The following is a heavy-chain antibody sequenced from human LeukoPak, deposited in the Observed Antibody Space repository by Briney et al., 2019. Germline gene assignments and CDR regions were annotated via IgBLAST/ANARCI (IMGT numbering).Heavy chain of an antibody. CDR2: INHSGST. D-gene: IGHD5-18*01. CDR3: ASYGSGKIGYSYGYDY. V-gene: IGHV4-39*07. Sequence: PSETLSLTCAVSGGSISSNSYYWGWIRQPPGKGLEWIGEINHSGSTNYNPSLKSRVTISVDTSKNQFSLKLSSVTAADTAVYYCASYGSGKIGYSYGYDYWGQGTLVTVSS. CDR1: GGSISSNSYY. J-gene: IGHJ4*02.